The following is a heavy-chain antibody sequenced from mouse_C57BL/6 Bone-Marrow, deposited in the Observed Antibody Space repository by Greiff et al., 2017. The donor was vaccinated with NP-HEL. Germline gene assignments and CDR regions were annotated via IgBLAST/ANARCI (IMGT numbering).Heavy chain of an antibody. V-gene: IGHV5-17*01. CDR1: GFTFSDYG. CDR3: ARGGDYGSSLDY. CDR2: ISSGSSTI. D-gene: IGHD1-1*01. J-gene: IGHJ2*01. Sequence: EVMLVESGGGLVKPGGSLKLSCAASGFTFSDYGMHWVRQAPEKGLEWVAYISSGSSTIYYAATVKGRFTISRDNAKNTLFLQMTSLRSEDTAMYYGARGGDYGSSLDYWGQGTTLTVSS.